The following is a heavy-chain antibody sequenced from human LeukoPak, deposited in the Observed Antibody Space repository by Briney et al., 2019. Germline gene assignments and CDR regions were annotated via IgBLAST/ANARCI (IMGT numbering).Heavy chain of an antibody. V-gene: IGHV4-39*01. Sequence: SETLSLTCTVSGGSIRSNSYYWGWIRQPPGRGLEWIGSIYFSGNTYYNPSLKSRVTISVDTSKNQFSLKLSSATAADTAVYYCATGSSRYYYYMDVWGKGTTVTVSS. CDR2: IYFSGNT. CDR1: GGSIRSNSYY. J-gene: IGHJ6*03. D-gene: IGHD3-10*01. CDR3: ATGSSRYYYYMDV.